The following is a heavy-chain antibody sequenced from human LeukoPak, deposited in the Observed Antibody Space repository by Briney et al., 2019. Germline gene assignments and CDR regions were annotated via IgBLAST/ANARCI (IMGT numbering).Heavy chain of an antibody. CDR2: ISAYNGNT. D-gene: IGHD4-17*01. CDR3: ARALYGGYVGVFDY. J-gene: IGHJ4*02. V-gene: IGHV1-18*04. Sequence: ASVKVSCKSSGYTFTSYGISWVRQAPGQGLEWMGWISAYNGNTNYAQKLQGRVTMTTDTSTSTAYMELRSLRSDDTAVYYCARALYGGYVGVFDYWGQGTLVTVSS. CDR1: GYTFTSYG.